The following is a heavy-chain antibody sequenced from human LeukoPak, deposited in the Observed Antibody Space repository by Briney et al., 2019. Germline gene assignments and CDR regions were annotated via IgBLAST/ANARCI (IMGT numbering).Heavy chain of an antibody. Sequence: AASVKVSCKASGYTFNAYFMHWVRQAPGQGLEWMGWINPNSGNTGYAQKFQGRVTMTRNTSISTAYMELSSLRSEDTAVYYCARGRRGSIYWGQGTLVTVSS. J-gene: IGHJ4*02. CDR2: INPNSGNT. CDR3: ARGRRGSIY. V-gene: IGHV1-8*02. CDR1: GYTFNAYF. D-gene: IGHD3-16*01.